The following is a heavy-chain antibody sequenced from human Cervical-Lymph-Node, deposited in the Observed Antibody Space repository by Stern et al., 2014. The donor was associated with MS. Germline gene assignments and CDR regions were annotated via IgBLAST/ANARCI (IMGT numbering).Heavy chain of an antibody. D-gene: IGHD4-17*01. J-gene: IGHJ5*02. CDR1: GGSISSGSYY. Sequence: QVQLQESGPGLVKPSQTLSLTCTVSGGSISSGSYYWSWIRQPAGKGLEWIGRIYTSGSTNYNPSLKSRVTISVDTSKNQFSLKLSSVTAADTAVYYCARDYTTVTTYWFDHWGQGTLVTVSS. CDR2: IYTSGST. CDR3: ARDYTTVTTYWFDH. V-gene: IGHV4-61*02.